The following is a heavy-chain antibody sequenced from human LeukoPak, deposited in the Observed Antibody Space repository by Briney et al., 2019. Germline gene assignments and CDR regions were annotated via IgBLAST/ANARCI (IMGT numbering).Heavy chain of an antibody. CDR2: IYYTGST. CDR1: GGSIDSYY. CDR3: ARVYQSAEYYFDY. D-gene: IGHD2-2*01. V-gene: IGHV4-59*01. Sequence: PSETLSLTCTVSGGSIDSYYWSWIRQPPGKGLEWLGYIYYTGSTEYHPSLKSRVTISLDTSNNQFSLKLTSVTAPDTAVYYCARVYQSAEYYFDYWGQGNLVSVSS. J-gene: IGHJ4*02.